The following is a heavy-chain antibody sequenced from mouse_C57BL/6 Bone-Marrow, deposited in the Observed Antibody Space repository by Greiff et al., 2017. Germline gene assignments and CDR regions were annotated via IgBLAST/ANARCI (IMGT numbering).Heavy chain of an antibody. J-gene: IGHJ4*01. D-gene: IGHD1-1*01. V-gene: IGHV5-17*01. CDR2: ISSGSSTI. CDR1: GFTFSDYG. CDR3: ARPSYYGSSYLYAMDY. Sequence: EVQGVESGGGLVKPGGSLKLSCAASGFTFSDYGMHRVRQAPEKGLEWVAYISSGSSTIYYADTVKGRFTISRDNAKNTLFLQMTSLRSEDTAMYYCARPSYYGSSYLYAMDYWGQGTSVTVSS.